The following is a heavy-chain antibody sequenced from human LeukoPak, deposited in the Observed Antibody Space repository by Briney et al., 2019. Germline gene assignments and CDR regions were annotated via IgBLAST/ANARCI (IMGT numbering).Heavy chain of an antibody. CDR1: GFTFSSYW. V-gene: IGHV3-7*01. J-gene: IGHJ4*02. Sequence: GGSLRLSCAASGFTFSSYWMSWVRQAPGKGLEWVANIKQDGSEKYYVDSVKGRFTISRDNAKNSPYLQMNSLRAEDTAVYYCARDWYYYDSSHPGYWGQGTLVTVSS. CDR2: IKQDGSEK. CDR3: ARDWYYYDSSHPGY. D-gene: IGHD3-22*01.